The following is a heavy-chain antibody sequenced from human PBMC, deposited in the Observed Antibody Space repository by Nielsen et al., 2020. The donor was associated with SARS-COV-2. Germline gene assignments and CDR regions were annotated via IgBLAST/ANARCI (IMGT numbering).Heavy chain of an antibody. CDR3: ARIPPSHEIFPGHDMDV. J-gene: IGHJ6*02. V-gene: IGHV2-70*11. CDR1: GFSLTTSGMS. CDR2: IDWDDDK. D-gene: IGHD3-9*01. Sequence: SGPTLVKPTQTLTLTCTFSGFSLTTSGMSVSWIRQPPGKALEWLARIDWDDDKYYNTSLKTRLTISKDTSKNQVLLTVTNMDPVDTATYYCARIPPSHEIFPGHDMDVWGPGTTVTVSS.